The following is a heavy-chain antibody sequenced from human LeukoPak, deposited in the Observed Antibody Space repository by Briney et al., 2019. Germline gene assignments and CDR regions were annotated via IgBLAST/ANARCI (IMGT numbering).Heavy chain of an antibody. CDR3: ARDKYYYDTSGSNPVFDS. CDR1: GGSISGFY. D-gene: IGHD3-22*01. V-gene: IGHV4-59*12. CDR2: IYYTGST. Sequence: SETLSLTCTVSGGSISGFYWSWIRQPPGKGLEWIGYIYYTGSTNYNPSLRSRVTISVDTSKNQFSLRLSSVTAADTALYYCARDKYYYDTSGSNPVFDSWGQGTLVTVSS. J-gene: IGHJ4*02.